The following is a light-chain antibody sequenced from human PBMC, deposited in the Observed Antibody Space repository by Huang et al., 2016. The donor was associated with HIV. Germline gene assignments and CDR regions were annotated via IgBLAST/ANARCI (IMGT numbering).Light chain of an antibody. CDR3: QQYNNWPPTWT. Sequence: EIVMTQSPATLSVSPGERATLSCRASQSVSSNLAWYQQKPGQAPRLLLYGATTRATGIPARFNGSESGTEFTLTISNLQSEDFAVYYCQQYNNWPPTWTFGQGTKVEIK. CDR1: QSVSSN. J-gene: IGKJ1*01. CDR2: GAT. V-gene: IGKV3-15*01.